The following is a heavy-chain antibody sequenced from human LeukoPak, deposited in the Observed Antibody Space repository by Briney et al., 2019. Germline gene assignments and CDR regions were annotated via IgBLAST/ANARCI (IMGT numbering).Heavy chain of an antibody. CDR3: ARSSGSGIYIYFDN. CDR1: GFSFRNYA. J-gene: IGHJ4*02. D-gene: IGHD3-10*01. Sequence: GGSLRLSCETSGFSFRNYAMNWVRQAPGKGLEWVSGINARGATTYHADSGNGRFTISRDNSKDTLYLQMNGLGAEDTAVYYCARSSGSGIYIYFDNWGQGTLVTVSS. CDR2: INARGATT. V-gene: IGHV3-23*01.